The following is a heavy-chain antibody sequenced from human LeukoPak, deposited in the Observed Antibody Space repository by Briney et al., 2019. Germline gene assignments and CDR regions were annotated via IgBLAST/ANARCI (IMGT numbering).Heavy chain of an antibody. CDR2: IYYSGST. CDR3: ARAEGDY. J-gene: IGHJ4*02. CDR1: GVSISSSSYY. V-gene: IGHV4-39*07. Sequence: PSETLSLTCTVSGVSISSSSYYWGWIRQPPGKGLEWIGSIYYSGSTYYNPSLKSRVTISVDTSKNQFSLKLSSVTAADTAVYYCARAEGDYWGQGTLVTVSS.